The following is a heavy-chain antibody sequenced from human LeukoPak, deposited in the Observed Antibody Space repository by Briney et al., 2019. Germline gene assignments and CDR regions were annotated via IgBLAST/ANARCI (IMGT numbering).Heavy chain of an antibody. CDR1: GGSISSSNW. CDR3: ARAGGTSNSWYVAFDT. CDR2: IYHSGST. V-gene: IGHV4-4*02. Sequence: SETLSLTCAVSGGSISSSNWWSWVRQPPGKGLEGIGEIYHSGSTKYNPSLKSRVTISVDRSKNKFSLKLSSVTAADTAVYYCARAGGTSNSWYVAFDTSGHGTLVTVSS. J-gene: IGHJ3*02. D-gene: IGHD6-13*01.